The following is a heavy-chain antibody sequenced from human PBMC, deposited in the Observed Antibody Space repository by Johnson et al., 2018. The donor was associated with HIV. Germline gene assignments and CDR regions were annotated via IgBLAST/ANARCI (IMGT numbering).Heavy chain of an antibody. Sequence: VQLVESGGGVVRPGGSLRLSCAASGITFSSYAMSWIRQAPGKGLEWVSYISSSGNTIYYADSVKGRFTISRDNAKNSLYLQMNSLRPDDTGVYYCAKDKFMFLDNPVDAFDVWGKGTMVTFSS. CDR3: AKDKFMFLDNPVDAFDV. J-gene: IGHJ3*01. V-gene: IGHV3-48*04. D-gene: IGHD3/OR15-3a*01. CDR2: ISSSGNTI. CDR1: GITFSSYA.